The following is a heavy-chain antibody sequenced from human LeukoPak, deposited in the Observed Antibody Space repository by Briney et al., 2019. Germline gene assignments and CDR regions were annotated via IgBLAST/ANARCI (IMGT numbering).Heavy chain of an antibody. Sequence: GSLRLSCAASGFTFSSYGMHWVRQAPGKGLEWVAVISYDGSNKYYADSVKGRFTISRDNSKNTLYLQMNSLRAEDTAVYYCAKEGGSYSYYYYYGMDVWGQGTTVTVSS. CDR1: GFTFSSYG. CDR2: ISYDGSNK. CDR3: AKEGGSYSYYYYYGMDV. J-gene: IGHJ6*02. D-gene: IGHD1-26*01. V-gene: IGHV3-30*18.